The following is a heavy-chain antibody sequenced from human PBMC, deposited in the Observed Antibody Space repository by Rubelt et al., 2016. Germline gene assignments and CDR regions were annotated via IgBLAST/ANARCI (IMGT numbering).Heavy chain of an antibody. CDR3: ARQKVVWFGELGDYFDY. CDR1: GGSISSSSYY. Sequence: QLQLQESGPGLVKPSETLSLTCTVSGGSISSSSYYWGWIRQPPGKGLEWIGSIYYSGSTYYNPSLRCRVTISVDTSKNQFSLKLSSVTAADTAVYYCARQKVVWFGELGDYFDYWGQGTLVTVSS. CDR2: IYYSGST. V-gene: IGHV4-39*01. J-gene: IGHJ4*02. D-gene: IGHD3-10*01.